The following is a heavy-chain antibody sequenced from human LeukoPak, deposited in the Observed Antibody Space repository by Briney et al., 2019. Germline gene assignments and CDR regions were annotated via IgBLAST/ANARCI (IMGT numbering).Heavy chain of an antibody. V-gene: IGHV3-23*01. J-gene: IGHJ4*02. CDR2: ISGSGGST. D-gene: IGHD3-10*01. CDR1: GFTFSSYA. CDR3: ARGQFGFDY. Sequence: GRSLRLSCAASGFTFSSYAMSWVRQAPGKGLEWVSTISGSGGSTYYADSVKGRFTISRDNAKNSLYLQMNSLRAEDTAVYYCARGQFGFDYWGQGTLVTVSS.